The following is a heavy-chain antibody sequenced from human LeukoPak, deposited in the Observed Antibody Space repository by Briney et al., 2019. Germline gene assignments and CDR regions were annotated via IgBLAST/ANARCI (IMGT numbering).Heavy chain of an antibody. V-gene: IGHV4-39*01. J-gene: IGHJ3*02. CDR1: GGSIRTSSYY. Sequence: SETLSLTCTVSGGSIRTSSYYWGCIRPPRGKGLEWIASIYYSGNTYYNPSLKSRVAISIDTSKNQFSLKLSSVTAADTAVYYCARRGENWGIAFDIWGQGTMVTVSS. CDR3: ARRGENWGIAFDI. D-gene: IGHD3-16*01. CDR2: IYYSGNT.